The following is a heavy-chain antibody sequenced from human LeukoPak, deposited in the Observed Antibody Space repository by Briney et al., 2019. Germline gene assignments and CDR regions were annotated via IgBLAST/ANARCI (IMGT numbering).Heavy chain of an antibody. CDR1: GGSISSYY. V-gene: IGHV4-4*07. CDR3: ARVLAAAGPFDY. CDR2: IYTSGST. Sequence: PSETLSPTCTVSGGSISSYYWSWIRQPAGKGLEWIGRIYTSGSTNYNPSLKSRVTMSVDTSKNQFSLKLSPVTAADTAVYYCARVLAAAGPFDYWGQGTLVTVSS. D-gene: IGHD6-13*01. J-gene: IGHJ4*02.